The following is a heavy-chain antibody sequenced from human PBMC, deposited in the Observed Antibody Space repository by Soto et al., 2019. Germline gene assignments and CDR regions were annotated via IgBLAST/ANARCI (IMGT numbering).Heavy chain of an antibody. V-gene: IGHV5-51*01. Sequence: GESLKISWKGSGYSFTIYWIGWVRQMPGRGLEWMGIIYPGDSDTRYSPSFQGQVTISADKSISTAYLQWSSLKASDTAMYYCARLSGCSSTSCYTHMDVWGQGTTVTVSS. CDR2: IYPGDSDT. J-gene: IGHJ6*02. CDR1: GYSFTIYW. D-gene: IGHD2-2*02. CDR3: ARLSGCSSTSCYTHMDV.